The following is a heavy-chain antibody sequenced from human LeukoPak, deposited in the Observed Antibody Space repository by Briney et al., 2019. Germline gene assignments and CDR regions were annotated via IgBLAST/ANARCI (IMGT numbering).Heavy chain of an antibody. Sequence: PSETLSLTCTVSGGSISSSSYYWGWIRQPPGKGLEWIGNIYYSGSTYYNPSLKSRVTISVDTSKNQFSLRLSSVTAADTALYYCARVTGYMVEDYFDYWGQGTLVTVSS. CDR3: ARVTGYMVEDYFDY. CDR1: GGSISSSSYY. D-gene: IGHD6-13*01. J-gene: IGHJ4*02. V-gene: IGHV4-39*07. CDR2: IYYSGST.